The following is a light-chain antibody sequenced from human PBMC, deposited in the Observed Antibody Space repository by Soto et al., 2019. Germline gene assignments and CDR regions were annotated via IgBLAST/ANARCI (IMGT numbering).Light chain of an antibody. CDR3: SSYTSSHTWV. V-gene: IGLV2-14*01. CDR1: SSDVGGYNY. J-gene: IGLJ2*01. CDR2: EVS. Sequence: QSALTQPASVSGSPGQSITISCTGSSSDVGGYNYVSWYLRHPGKGPQVLIYEVSNRPSGVSNRFSGSKSGYTAFLTISGLQADDEADYYCSSYTSSHTWVFGGGTKLTVL.